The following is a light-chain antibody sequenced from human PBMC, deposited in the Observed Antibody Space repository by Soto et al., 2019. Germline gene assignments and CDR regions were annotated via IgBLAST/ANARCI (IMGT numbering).Light chain of an antibody. J-gene: IGLJ2*01. CDR1: HSNIGNNY. Sequence: QYVLTQPPSVSAAPGQKVSISCSGSHSNIGNNYVSWYQQFPGAAPKLLIYDTRKRPSWIPDRFSASKSGTSATLVITGLQSGDEAYYYCGTWDSSLSAGRFGGGTKLTVL. V-gene: IGLV1-51*01. CDR2: DTR. CDR3: GTWDSSLSAGR.